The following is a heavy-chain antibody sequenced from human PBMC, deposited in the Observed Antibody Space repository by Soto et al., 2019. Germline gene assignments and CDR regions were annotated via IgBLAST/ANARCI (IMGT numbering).Heavy chain of an antibody. J-gene: IGHJ6*01. CDR3: ARQMRGATIFFFFYGTAV. CDR1: GGSISSYY. V-gene: IGHV4-59*01. Sequence: PSETLSLTCTVSGGSISSYYWSWIRQPPGKGQEWIGYIYYSGSTNYNPSLKSRVTISVDTSKNQFSLKLSSVTAADTAVYYCARQMRGATIFFFFYGTAVCGQ. CDR2: IYYSGST. D-gene: IGHD3-9*01.